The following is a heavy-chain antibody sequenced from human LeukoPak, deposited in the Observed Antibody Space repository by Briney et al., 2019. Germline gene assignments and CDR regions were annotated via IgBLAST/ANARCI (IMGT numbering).Heavy chain of an antibody. Sequence: VSVKVSCKASGYTFTSYAMHWVRQAPGQRLEWMGWINAGNGNTKYSQKFQGRVTITRDTSASTAYMELSSLRSEDTAVYYCARVFHGDYVFDYRGQGTLVTVSS. J-gene: IGHJ4*02. CDR1: GYTFTSYA. V-gene: IGHV1-3*01. CDR3: ARVFHGDYVFDY. D-gene: IGHD4-17*01. CDR2: INAGNGNT.